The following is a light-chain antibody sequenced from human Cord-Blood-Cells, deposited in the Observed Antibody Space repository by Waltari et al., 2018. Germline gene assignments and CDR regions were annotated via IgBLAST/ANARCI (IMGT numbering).Light chain of an antibody. J-gene: IGKJ4*01. Sequence: EIVLTQSPATLSLSPGERATVSCRASQSVRSYLAWYQQKPGQAPRLLIYDASNRATGIPARFSGSGSGTDFTLPISSLEPEDFAVYYCQQRSNWPLLTFGGGTKVEIK. CDR3: QQRSNWPLLT. V-gene: IGKV3-11*01. CDR2: DAS. CDR1: QSVRSY.